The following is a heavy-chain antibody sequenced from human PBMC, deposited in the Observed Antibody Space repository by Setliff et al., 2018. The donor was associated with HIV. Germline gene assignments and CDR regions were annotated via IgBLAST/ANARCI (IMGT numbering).Heavy chain of an antibody. V-gene: IGHV4-39*07. J-gene: IGHJ6*02. CDR3: ASVAAAGYYYYGMDV. CDR2: LYYRGTT. Sequence: PSETLSLTCTVSGGSISSSSYYWGWIRQPPGKGPEWIGSLYYRGTTYYNPSLKSRVTISVDTSKNQFSLKLSSVTAADTAVYYCASVAAAGYYYYGMDVWGQGTTVTVSS. D-gene: IGHD6-13*01. CDR1: GGSISSSSYY.